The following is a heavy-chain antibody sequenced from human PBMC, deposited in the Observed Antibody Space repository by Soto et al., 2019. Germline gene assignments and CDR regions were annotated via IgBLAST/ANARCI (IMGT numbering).Heavy chain of an antibody. V-gene: IGHV3-9*01. CDR1: GFTFDDYA. CDR2: ISWNSGSI. Sequence: EVQLVESGGGLVQPGRSLRLSCAASGFTFDDYAMHWVRQAPGKGLEWVSGISWNSGSIGYADSVKGRFTISRDNAKNSLYLQMNSLRAEDTALYYCAKDILINWDDDMGWFDPWGQGTLVTVSS. D-gene: IGHD1-1*01. CDR3: AKDILINWDDDMGWFDP. J-gene: IGHJ5*02.